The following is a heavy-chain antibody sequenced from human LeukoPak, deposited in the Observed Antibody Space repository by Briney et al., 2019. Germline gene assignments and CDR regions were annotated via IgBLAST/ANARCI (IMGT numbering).Heavy chain of an antibody. D-gene: IGHD5-18*01. CDR2: ISGYNGNT. Sequence: GASEKVSCKASGYTFTSYGISWVRQAPGQGLEWMGWISGYNGNTNYAQKVRGRVNMTTDTSTSTAYMELRSLRSDDTAVYYCARAPRGYSYGYLDFWGQGSLVTVSS. J-gene: IGHJ4*02. CDR3: ARAPRGYSYGYLDF. V-gene: IGHV1-18*04. CDR1: GYTFTSYG.